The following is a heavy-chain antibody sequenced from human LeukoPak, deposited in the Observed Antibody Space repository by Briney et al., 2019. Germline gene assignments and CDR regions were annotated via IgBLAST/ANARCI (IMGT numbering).Heavy chain of an antibody. Sequence: SETLSLTCAVHGGSFSGYYWSWIRQPPGKGLEWIGEINHSGSTNYNPSLKSRVTISVDTSKNQFSLKLSSVTAADTAVYYCARIRHYSSSWYDYWGQGTLVTVSS. D-gene: IGHD6-13*01. CDR3: ARIRHYSSSWYDY. V-gene: IGHV4-34*01. CDR2: INHSGST. CDR1: GGSFSGYY. J-gene: IGHJ4*02.